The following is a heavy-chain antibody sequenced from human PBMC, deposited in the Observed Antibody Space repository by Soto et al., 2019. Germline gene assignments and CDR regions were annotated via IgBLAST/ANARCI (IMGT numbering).Heavy chain of an antibody. D-gene: IGHD4-17*01. CDR1: GFTFRNYG. V-gene: IGHV3-48*04. CDR2: ISSSGSTI. J-gene: IGHJ6*02. CDR3: ASPTVTPHYGMDV. Sequence: GGSLRLSCAASGFTFRNYGMNWVRQAPGKGLEWVSYISSSGSTIYYADSVKGRFTISRDNAKNSLYLQMNSLRAEDTAVYYCASPTVTPHYGMDVWGQGTTVTVSS.